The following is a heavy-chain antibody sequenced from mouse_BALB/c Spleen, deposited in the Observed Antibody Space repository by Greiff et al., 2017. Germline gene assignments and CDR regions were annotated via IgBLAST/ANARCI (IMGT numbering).Heavy chain of an antibody. CDR3: ARSYYYGSSYERFAY. CDR1: GYTFTEYT. Sequence: EVQLQQSGPELVKPGASVKISCKTSGYTFTEYTMHWVKQSHGKSLEWIGGINPNNGGTSYNQKFKGKATLTVDKSSSTAYMELRSLTSENSAVYYCARSYYYGSSYERFAYWGQGTLVTVSA. CDR2: INPNNGGT. V-gene: IGHV1-18*01. D-gene: IGHD1-1*01. J-gene: IGHJ3*01.